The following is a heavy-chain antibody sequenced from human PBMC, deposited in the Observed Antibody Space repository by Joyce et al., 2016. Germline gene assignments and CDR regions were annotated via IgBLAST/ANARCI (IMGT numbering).Heavy chain of an antibody. Sequence: EVQLVESGGGLIQPGGSLRLSCAASGFTVNSHYMSWVRQAPGKGLGWISVIYRGGGTYYADSVQGRFTISRDTSKNTLYLQMKSLRVEDTAVYYCARDDCGGGTCYSFDCWGQGTMVTVSS. V-gene: IGHV3-53*01. CDR1: GFTVNSHY. J-gene: IGHJ4*02. D-gene: IGHD2-15*01. CDR2: IYRGGGT. CDR3: ARDDCGGGTCYSFDC.